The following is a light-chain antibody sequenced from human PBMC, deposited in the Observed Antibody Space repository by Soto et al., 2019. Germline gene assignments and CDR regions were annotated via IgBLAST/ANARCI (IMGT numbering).Light chain of an antibody. Sequence: IHMTQSPSSLSASVVDRVTISCRASQDIRNDLGWYQQKPGKAPKLLIYATSNLHSGVPSRFSGSGSGTDFALIIRSLQPEDFATYFCAQDYIFPRTFGQGTKVDIK. CDR1: QDIRND. J-gene: IGKJ1*01. V-gene: IGKV1-6*01. CDR2: ATS. CDR3: AQDYIFPRT.